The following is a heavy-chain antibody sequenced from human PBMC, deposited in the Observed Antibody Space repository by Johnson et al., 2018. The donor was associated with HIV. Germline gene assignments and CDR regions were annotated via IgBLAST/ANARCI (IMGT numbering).Heavy chain of an antibody. V-gene: IGHV3-30-3*01. D-gene: IGHD3-10*01. J-gene: IGHJ3*02. CDR2: IWYDGSNK. Sequence: QVQLVESGGGVVQPGRSLRLSCAASGFTFSSYAMHWVRQAPGKGLEWVAVIWYDGSNKYYADSVKGRFTISRDNSKNTLYLQMNSLRAEDTAVYYCARTRHYYEAFDIWGQGTMVTVSS. CDR3: ARTRHYYEAFDI. CDR1: GFTFSSYA.